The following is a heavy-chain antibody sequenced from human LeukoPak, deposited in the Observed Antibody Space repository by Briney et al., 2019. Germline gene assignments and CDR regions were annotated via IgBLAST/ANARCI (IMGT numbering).Heavy chain of an antibody. CDR3: AKAEGMTTVKIFGY. J-gene: IGHJ4*02. CDR2: ISGSGGST. Sequence: GGSLRLSCAASGFTFSSYAMSWVRQAPGKGLEWVSAISGSGGSTYYADSVKGRFTISRDNSKNALYLQMNSLRAEDTAVYYCAKAEGMTTVKIFGYWGQGTLVTVSS. D-gene: IGHD4-17*01. CDR1: GFTFSSYA. V-gene: IGHV3-23*01.